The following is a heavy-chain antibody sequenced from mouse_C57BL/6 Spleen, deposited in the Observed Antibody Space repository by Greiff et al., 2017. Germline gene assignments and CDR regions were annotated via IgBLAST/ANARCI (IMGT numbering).Heavy chain of an antibody. CDR1: GYTFTSYW. CDR2: IDPSDSET. CDR3: AREGIFDYYGSRDAMDY. Sequence: QVQLQQPGAELVRPGSSVKLSCKASGYTFTSYWMHWVKQRPIQGLEWIGNIDPSDSETHYNQKFKDKATLTVDKSSSTAYMQLSSLTSEDSAVYYCAREGIFDYYGSRDAMDYWGQGTSVTVAS. D-gene: IGHD1-1*01. J-gene: IGHJ4*01. V-gene: IGHV1-52*01.